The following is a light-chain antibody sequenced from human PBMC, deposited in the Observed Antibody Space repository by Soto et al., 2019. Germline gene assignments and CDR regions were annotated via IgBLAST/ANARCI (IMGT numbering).Light chain of an antibody. CDR1: PAIASF. CDR2: GAS. V-gene: IGKV1-9*01. CDR3: QQLNGSPWT. Sequence: IQLTQSPSSLSASVGDRVTITCRASPAIASFLAWYQQKPGTAPKLLIYGASTLQSGVPSRFSGSRYGTDYTLTIASLQPEDFVTYYCQQLNGSPWTFGQGTKVEIK. J-gene: IGKJ1*01.